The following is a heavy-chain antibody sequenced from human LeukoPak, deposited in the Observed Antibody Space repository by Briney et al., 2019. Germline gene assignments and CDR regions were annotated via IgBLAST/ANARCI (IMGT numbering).Heavy chain of an antibody. CDR3: AREGGLDGSGSYELGY. CDR2: MKQDGSEK. D-gene: IGHD3-10*01. CDR1: GFSLSSYW. V-gene: IGHV3-7*01. Sequence: GGSLRLSCVASGFSLSSYWMSWVRQAPGKGLEWVANMKQDGSEKYYVDSVKGRFTISRDNAKNSLYLQMNSLRAEDTAVYYCAREGGLDGSGSYELGYWGQGTLVTVSS. J-gene: IGHJ4*02.